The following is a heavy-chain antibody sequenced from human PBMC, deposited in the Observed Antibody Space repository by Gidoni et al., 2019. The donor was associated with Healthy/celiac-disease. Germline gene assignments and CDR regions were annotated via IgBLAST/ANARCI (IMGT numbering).Heavy chain of an antibody. CDR3: AREGGGRFDY. J-gene: IGHJ4*02. V-gene: IGHV3-30*01. D-gene: IGHD1-26*01. Sequence: RDNSKNTLYLQMNSLRAEDTAVYYCAREGGGRFDYWGQGTLVTVSS.